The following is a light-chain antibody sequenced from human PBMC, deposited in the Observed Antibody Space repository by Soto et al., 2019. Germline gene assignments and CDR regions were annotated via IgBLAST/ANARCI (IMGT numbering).Light chain of an antibody. CDR1: QSVLYSSNNKNY. CDR2: CAS. CDR3: QQYYSSPRT. J-gene: IGKJ2*01. V-gene: IGKV4-1*01. Sequence: DIVMTQSPDSLAVSLGERATINCKSSQSVLYSSNNKNYLAWYQQKPGQPPKLLFYCASTRESGVPDRFSGSGSGTDFTLTISSLQAEDVAVYYCQQYYSSPRTFGQGTKLEIK.